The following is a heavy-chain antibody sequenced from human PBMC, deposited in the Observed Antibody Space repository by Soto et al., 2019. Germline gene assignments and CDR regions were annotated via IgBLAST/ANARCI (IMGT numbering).Heavy chain of an antibody. CDR3: VRDKPHNWFDP. CDR2: INNDGSDT. V-gene: IGHV3-74*01. Sequence: GGSLRLSCAASGFTFSSYWMHWVRQAPGKGLVWVSRINNDGSDTTYADSVKGRFTISRDNAKNTVYLQMNSLRAEDTAVYYCVRDKPHNWFDPWGQGTPITVSS. CDR1: GFTFSSYW. J-gene: IGHJ5*02.